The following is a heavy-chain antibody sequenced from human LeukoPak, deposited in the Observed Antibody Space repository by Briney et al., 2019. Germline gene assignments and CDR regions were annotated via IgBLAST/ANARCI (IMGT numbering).Heavy chain of an antibody. J-gene: IGHJ4*02. CDR2: IYYSGST. CDR3: ARSFYSGSYSHFDY. V-gene: IGHV4-30-4*01. Sequence: SETLSLTCTVSGGSISSGDYYWSWIRQPPGKGLEWIGYIYYSGSTYYNPSLKSRVTISVDTSKNQFSLKLSSVTAADTAVYHCARSFYSGSYSHFDYWGQGTLVTVSS. CDR1: GGSISSGDYY. D-gene: IGHD1-26*01.